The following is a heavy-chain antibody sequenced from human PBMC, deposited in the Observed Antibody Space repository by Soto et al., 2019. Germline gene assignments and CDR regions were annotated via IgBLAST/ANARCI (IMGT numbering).Heavy chain of an antibody. CDR2: LRGSGGST. CDR3: AKDLTYYDFWSGYGNI. V-gene: IGHV3-23*01. Sequence: EVQLLESGGGLVQPGGSLRLSSAASGFTFSSYAMSWVRQAPGKGLERASALRGSGGSTYYADSVKGRFTISRDNSKNTLYLQMNSLRAEDTAVYYCAKDLTYYDFWSGYGNIWGQGTLVTVSS. J-gene: IGHJ4*02. CDR1: GFTFSSYA. D-gene: IGHD3-3*01.